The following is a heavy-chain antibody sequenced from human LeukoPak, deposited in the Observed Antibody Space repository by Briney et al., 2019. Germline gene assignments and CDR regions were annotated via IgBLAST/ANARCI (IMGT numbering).Heavy chain of an antibody. D-gene: IGHD3-10*01. J-gene: IGHJ3*02. CDR1: GGSISPYY. CDR3: ARRSPKGAFDI. V-gene: IGHV4-59*08. Sequence: SETLSLTCTVSGGSISPYYWSWIRQSPGKGLEWIAHIYYTGITSHNPSLKSRLTISVDTSKNQFSLKLSSVTAADTAVYYCARRSPKGAFDIWGQGTMVTVSS. CDR2: IYYTGIT.